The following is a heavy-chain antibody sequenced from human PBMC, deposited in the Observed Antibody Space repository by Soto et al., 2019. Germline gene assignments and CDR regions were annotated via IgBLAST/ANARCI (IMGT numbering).Heavy chain of an antibody. D-gene: IGHD6-19*01. CDR2: FDPEDGET. V-gene: IGHV1-24*01. CDR1: GYTLTELS. CDR3: ATDQSRIAVAGTENWFDP. Sequence: ASVKVSCKVSGYTLTELSMHWVRQAPGKGLEWMGGFDPEDGETIYAQKFQGRVTMTEDTSTDTAYMELSSLRSEDTAVYYCATDQSRIAVAGTENWFDPWGLGTLVTVSS. J-gene: IGHJ5*02.